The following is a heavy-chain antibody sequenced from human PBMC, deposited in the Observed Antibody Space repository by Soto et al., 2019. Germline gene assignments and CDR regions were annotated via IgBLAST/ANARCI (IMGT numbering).Heavy chain of an antibody. V-gene: IGHV6-1*01. CDR3: ARDTQVPSYYDFWGGKPYGMDV. J-gene: IGHJ6*02. CDR2: TYYRSKWYN. Sequence: SQTLSLTCAISGDSVSSNSAAWSWIRQSPSRGLEWLGRTYYRSKWYNDYAVSVKSRITINPDTSKNQFSLQLNSVTPEDTAVYYCARDTQVPSYYDFWGGKPYGMDVWGQGTTVTVSS. D-gene: IGHD3-3*01. CDR1: GDSVSSNSAA.